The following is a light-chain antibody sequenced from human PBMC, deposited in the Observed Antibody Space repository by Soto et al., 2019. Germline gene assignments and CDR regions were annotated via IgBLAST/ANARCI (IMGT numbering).Light chain of an antibody. J-gene: IGKJ4*01. Sequence: EIVLTQSPGTLSLSPGEGATLSCRASQSVSSNYLAWYQQKPGQAPRLLIYDVSNRATGVPDRFSGSGSGTDFTLTISRLEPEDFAVYYCQQYGSSSLTFGGGTKVDIK. V-gene: IGKV3-20*01. CDR1: QSVSSNY. CDR2: DVS. CDR3: QQYGSSSLT.